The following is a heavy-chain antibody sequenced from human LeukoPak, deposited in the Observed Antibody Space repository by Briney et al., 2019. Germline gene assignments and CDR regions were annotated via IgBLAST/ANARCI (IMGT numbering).Heavy chain of an antibody. CDR3: ARHPLRLGELSCLDY. J-gene: IGHJ4*02. Sequence: SQTLSLTCTVSGGSISSGDYYWSWIRQPPGKGLEWIGYIYYSGSTYYNPSLKSRVTISVDTSKNQFSLKLSSVTAADTAVYYCARHPLRLGELSCLDYWGQGTLVTVSS. CDR1: GGSISSGDYY. V-gene: IGHV4-30-4*01. D-gene: IGHD3-16*02. CDR2: IYYSGST.